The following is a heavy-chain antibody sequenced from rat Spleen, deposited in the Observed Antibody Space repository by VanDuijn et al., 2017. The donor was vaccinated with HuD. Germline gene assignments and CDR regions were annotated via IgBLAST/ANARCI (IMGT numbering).Heavy chain of an antibody. J-gene: IGHJ3*01. D-gene: IGHD1-6*01. Sequence: EVQLQESGPGLVKPSQSLSLTCSVTGYSITSAYRWNWIRKFPGNKLEWMGYINTAGNANYNPSLKSRISISRDTYKNQFFLQVNSLSTEDTATYYCARSEGTHYYLPFADWGQGTLVTVSS. V-gene: IGHV3-3*01. CDR2: INTAGNA. CDR3: ARSEGTHYYLPFAD. CDR1: GYSITSAYR.